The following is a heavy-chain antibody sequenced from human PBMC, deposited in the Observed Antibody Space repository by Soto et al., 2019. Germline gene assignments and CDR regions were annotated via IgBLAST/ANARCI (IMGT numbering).Heavy chain of an antibody. CDR1: GFTFSNAW. J-gene: IGHJ4*02. Sequence: LRLSCAASGFTFSNAWMNWVRQAPGKGLEWVGRIKSKTDGGTTDYAAPVKGRFTISRDDSKNTLYLQMNSLKTEDTAVYYCTTTFYCSGGSCYSGGDYWGQGTLVTVSS. V-gene: IGHV3-15*07. D-gene: IGHD2-15*01. CDR2: IKSKTDGGTT. CDR3: TTTFYCSGGSCYSGGDY.